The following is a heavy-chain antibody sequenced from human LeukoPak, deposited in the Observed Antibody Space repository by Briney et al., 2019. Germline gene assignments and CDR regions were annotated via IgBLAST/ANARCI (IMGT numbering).Heavy chain of an antibody. V-gene: IGHV4-61*02. CDR3: ARRTHDGRSHHYFDY. CDR1: GGSISSSSYY. Sequence: SETLSLTCTVSGGSISSSSYYWSWIRQPAGKGLEWIGRFYTIGSTNYNPSLMSRVTISADTSKNQFSLRVTSVTAADTAVYYCARRTHDGRSHHYFDYWGQGTLVTVSS. D-gene: IGHD2-15*01. J-gene: IGHJ4*02. CDR2: FYTIGST.